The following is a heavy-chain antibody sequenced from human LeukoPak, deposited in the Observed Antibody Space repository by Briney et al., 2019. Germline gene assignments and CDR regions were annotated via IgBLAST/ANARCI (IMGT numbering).Heavy chain of an antibody. J-gene: IGHJ5*02. CDR3: AREGVGVVVPAAIRIAQNWFDP. CDR2: IIPIFSTA. CDR1: EATFSSYA. V-gene: IGHV1-69*06. Sequence: ASVKLSCKASEATFSSYAISWVRQATGQGLEWMGGIIPIFSTANYAQKFQGRVTITADKSTSTAYMELSSLRSEETAVYYCAREGVGVVVPAAIRIAQNWFDPWGQGTLVTVSS. D-gene: IGHD2-2*01.